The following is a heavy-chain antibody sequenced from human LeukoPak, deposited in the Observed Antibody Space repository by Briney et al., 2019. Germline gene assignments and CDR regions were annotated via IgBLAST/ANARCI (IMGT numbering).Heavy chain of an antibody. CDR2: ISGSGGST. CDR3: AKESDGSSWYEGYFDY. D-gene: IGHD6-13*01. Sequence: GGSLRLSCAASGFTFSSYAMTWVRQAPGKGLEWVSAISGSGGSTYYADSVKGRFTVSRDNSKRTLYLQMNSLRAEDTAVYYCAKESDGSSWYEGYFDYWGQGSLVTVSS. V-gene: IGHV3-23*01. CDR1: GFTFSSYA. J-gene: IGHJ4*02.